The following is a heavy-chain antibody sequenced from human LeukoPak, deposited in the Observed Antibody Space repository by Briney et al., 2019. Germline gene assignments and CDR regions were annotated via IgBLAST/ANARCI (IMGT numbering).Heavy chain of an antibody. D-gene: IGHD2-2*01. CDR1: GFTFGDYA. V-gene: IGHV3-49*03. CDR3: TRDCSSTSCFGHFDY. CDR2: IRGKAYGGTT. Sequence: GGSLRLSRTASGFTFGDYAMSWFRQAPGKGLEWVGFIRGKAYGGTTEYAASVKGRFTISRDDSKSIAYLQMNSLKTEDTAVYYCTRDCSSTSCFGHFDYWGQGTLVTVSS. J-gene: IGHJ4*02.